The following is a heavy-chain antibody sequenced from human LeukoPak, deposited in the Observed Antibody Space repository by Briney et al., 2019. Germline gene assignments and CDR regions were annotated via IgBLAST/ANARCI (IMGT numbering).Heavy chain of an antibody. CDR3: ARTHDILTGYYGRGFDY. V-gene: IGHV4-59*12. Sequence: SETLSLTCTVSGGSISSYYWSWIRQPPGKGLEWIGYIYYSGSTNYNPSLKSRVTISVDTSKNQFSLKLSSVTAADTAVYYCARTHDILTGYYGRGFDYWGQGTLVTVSS. CDR2: IYYSGST. J-gene: IGHJ4*02. D-gene: IGHD3-9*01. CDR1: GGSISSYY.